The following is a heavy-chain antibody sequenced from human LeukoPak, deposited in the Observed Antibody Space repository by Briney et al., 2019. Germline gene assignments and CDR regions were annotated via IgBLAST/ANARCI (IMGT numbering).Heavy chain of an antibody. V-gene: IGHV4-39*01. CDR3: ARHVILWFGESHYFDY. J-gene: IGHJ4*02. CDR1: GGSISSSSYY. Sequence: SEPLSLTCTVSGGSISSSSYYWGWIRQPPGKGLEWIGSIYYSGSTYYNPSLKSRVTISVDTSKNQFSLKLSSVTAADTAVYYCARHVILWFGESHYFDYWGQGTLVTVSS. CDR2: IYYSGST. D-gene: IGHD3-10*01.